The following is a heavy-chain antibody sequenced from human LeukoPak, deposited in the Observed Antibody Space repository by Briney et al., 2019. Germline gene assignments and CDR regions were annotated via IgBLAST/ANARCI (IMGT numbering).Heavy chain of an antibody. CDR1: GGSISSHY. Sequence: SETLSLTCTVSGGSISSHYGSWIRQPPGKGLEWVGYIYYSGSPNYNPSLKSQVTISVDTSKNQFSLKLSSVTAADTAVYYCARLEEDALDMGAQET. V-gene: IGHV4-59*11. J-gene: IGHJ3*02. CDR3: ARLEEDALDM. CDR2: IYYSGSP.